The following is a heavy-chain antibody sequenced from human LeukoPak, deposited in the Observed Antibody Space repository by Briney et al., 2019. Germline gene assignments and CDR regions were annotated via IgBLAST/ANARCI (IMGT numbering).Heavy chain of an antibody. Sequence: SETLSLTCTVSGGSVTDYYWSWIRQSPGKGLEWIGYIYYTGTSYNPSLKSRVTISVDTSKNQFSLKLNSVTAADTAVYYCARDRAGWYIDYWGQGTLVTVSS. CDR1: GGSVTDYY. J-gene: IGHJ4*02. V-gene: IGHV4-59*02. CDR2: IYYTGT. D-gene: IGHD6-19*01. CDR3: ARDRAGWYIDY.